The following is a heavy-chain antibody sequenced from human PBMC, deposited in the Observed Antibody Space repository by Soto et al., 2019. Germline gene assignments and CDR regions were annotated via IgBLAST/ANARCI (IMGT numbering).Heavy chain of an antibody. CDR3: ARQAYHYDTNSFGY. J-gene: IGHJ4*02. CDR1: GYSFTTYW. Sequence: PGESLKIACKGSGYSFTTYWIGWVRQMPGKGLEWVGVIYPGDSDIRFSPSFQGQVTISADMSLSTAYLQWSSLRVSDTAMYYCARQAYHYDTNSFGYWGQGTLVTVS. V-gene: IGHV5-51*01. CDR2: IYPGDSDI. D-gene: IGHD3-22*01.